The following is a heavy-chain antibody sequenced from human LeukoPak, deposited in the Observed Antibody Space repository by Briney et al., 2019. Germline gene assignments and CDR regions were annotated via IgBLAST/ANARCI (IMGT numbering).Heavy chain of an antibody. D-gene: IGHD2-21*02. CDR3: ARVMTVSSWVTLTLNYYYYMDV. V-gene: IGHV4-4*07. Sequence: PSETLSLTCTVSGGSISSGNSYYYSYWSWIRQPAGKGLEWIGRIYTSGSTNYNPSLKSRVTMSVDTSKNQFSLKLSSVTAADTAVYYCARVMTVSSWVTLTLNYYYYMDVWGKGTTVTISS. J-gene: IGHJ6*03. CDR1: GGSISSGNSYYYSY. CDR2: IYTSGST.